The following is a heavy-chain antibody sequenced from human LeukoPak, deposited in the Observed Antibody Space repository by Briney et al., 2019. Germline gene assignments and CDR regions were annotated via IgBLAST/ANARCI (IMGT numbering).Heavy chain of an antibody. Sequence: ASVKVSCKVSGYTLTELSMHWVRQAPGKGLEWMGGFDPEDGETIYAQKFQGRVTMTRNTSISTAYMELSSLRSEDTAVYYCARGRSRVEDIWGQGTMVTVSS. CDR1: GYTLTELS. D-gene: IGHD2-21*01. V-gene: IGHV1-24*01. J-gene: IGHJ3*02. CDR3: ARGRSRVEDI. CDR2: FDPEDGET.